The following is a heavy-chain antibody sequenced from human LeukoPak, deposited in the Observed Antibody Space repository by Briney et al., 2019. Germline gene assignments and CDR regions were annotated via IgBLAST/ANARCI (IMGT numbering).Heavy chain of an antibody. J-gene: IGHJ4*02. CDR2: ITNSGSTV. Sequence: GGSLRLSCAASGFTFSSYWMSWVRQAPGKGLEWVSYITNSGSTVYYIDSVKGRFTISRDNAKNSLYLQMNSLRAEGTAVYYCARDRGIVGPTGYYFDYWGQGTLVTVSS. V-gene: IGHV3-48*04. CDR1: GFTFSSYW. D-gene: IGHD1-26*01. CDR3: ARDRGIVGPTGYYFDY.